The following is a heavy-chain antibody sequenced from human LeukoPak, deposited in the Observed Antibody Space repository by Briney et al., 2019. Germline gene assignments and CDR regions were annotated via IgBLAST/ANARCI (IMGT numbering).Heavy chain of an antibody. J-gene: IGHJ4*02. Sequence: GGSLRLSCAASGFTFSSYGMHWVRQAPGKGLEWVAVISYDGSNKYYADSVKGRFTISRDNSKNMLYLQMNSLRAEDTAVYYCAKDGYVWGSYRYKGGGYFDYWGQGTLVTVSS. CDR1: GFTFSSYG. CDR3: AKDGYVWGSYRYKGGGYFDY. V-gene: IGHV3-30*18. D-gene: IGHD3-16*02. CDR2: ISYDGSNK.